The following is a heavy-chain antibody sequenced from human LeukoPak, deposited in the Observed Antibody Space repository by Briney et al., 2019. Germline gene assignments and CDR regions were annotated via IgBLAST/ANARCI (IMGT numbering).Heavy chain of an antibody. V-gene: IGHV3-23*01. J-gene: IGHJ3*02. D-gene: IGHD5-18*01. CDR1: GFTFSDFA. Sequence: GGSLRLSCAASGFTFSDFAMNWVRQAPGKGLEWVAHIGGGGGAITHYADSVKGRFTISRDNSINTFYLQMTSLRAEDTAVFYCAKDSIQRNCVYDAFDIWGQGTMVTVAS. CDR2: IGGGGGAIT. CDR3: AKDSIQRNCVYDAFDI.